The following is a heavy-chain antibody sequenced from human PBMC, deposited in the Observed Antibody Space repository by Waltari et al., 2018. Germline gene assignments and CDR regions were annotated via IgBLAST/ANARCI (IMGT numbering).Heavy chain of an antibody. D-gene: IGHD2-15*01. V-gene: IGHV3-7*01. Sequence: EVQLVESGGNLVQPGGSLRLSCVASGFTFSNYYMLWVRQAPGKGLELVANINGDGSAKNYMDSVRGRFTISRDNAKNSVYMQLNSLRDDDTAIYYCVRDGLIHAADYWGQGTLVSVSS. J-gene: IGHJ4*02. CDR2: INGDGSAK. CDR3: VRDGLIHAADY. CDR1: GFTFSNYY.